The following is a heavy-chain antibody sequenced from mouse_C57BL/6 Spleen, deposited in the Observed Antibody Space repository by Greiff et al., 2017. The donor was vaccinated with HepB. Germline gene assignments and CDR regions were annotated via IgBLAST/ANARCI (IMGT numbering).Heavy chain of an antibody. J-gene: IGHJ2*01. D-gene: IGHD4-1*01. V-gene: IGHV5-17*01. CDR1: GFTFSDYG. CDR3: ARRGLTWTSFDY. CDR2: ISSGSSTI. Sequence: EVQRVESGGGLVKPGGSLKLSCAASGFTFSDYGMHWVRQAPEKGLEWVAYISSGSSTIYYADTVKGRFTISRDNAKNTLFLQMTSLRAEDTARYYCARRGLTWTSFDYCCQGTTLTVSS.